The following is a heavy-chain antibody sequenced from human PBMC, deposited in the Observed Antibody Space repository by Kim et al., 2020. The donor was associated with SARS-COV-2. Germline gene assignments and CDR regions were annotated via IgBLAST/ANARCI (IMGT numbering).Heavy chain of an antibody. CDR3: ARESYYYDPSGSYPYYFDC. CDR2: IYYSGST. J-gene: IGHJ4*02. D-gene: IGHD3-22*01. Sequence: SETLSLTCNVSGGSISSYYWSWIRRPPGMGLEWLGYIYYSGSTSYSPSLKSRVTISVDTSKNQFSLNLTSVTAADTAVYFCARESYYYDPSGSYPYYFDCWGRGIQVTVSS. CDR1: GGSISSYY. V-gene: IGHV4-59*01.